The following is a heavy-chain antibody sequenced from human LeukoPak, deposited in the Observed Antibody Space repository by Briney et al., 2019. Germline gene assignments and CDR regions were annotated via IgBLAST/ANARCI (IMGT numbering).Heavy chain of an antibody. V-gene: IGHV3-21*01. Sequence: PGGSLRLSCAASGFTFSSYSMNWVRQAPGEGLEWVSSISSSSSYIYYADSVKGRFTISRDNAKNSLYLQMNSLRAEDTAVYYCARGADILTGHDFDPWGQGTLVTVSS. CDR2: ISSSSSYI. J-gene: IGHJ5*02. CDR3: ARGADILTGHDFDP. D-gene: IGHD3-9*01. CDR1: GFTFSSYS.